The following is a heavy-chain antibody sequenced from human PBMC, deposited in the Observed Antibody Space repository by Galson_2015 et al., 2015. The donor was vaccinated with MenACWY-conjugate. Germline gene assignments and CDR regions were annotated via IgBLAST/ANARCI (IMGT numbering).Heavy chain of an antibody. D-gene: IGHD3-10*01. J-gene: IGHJ4*02. CDR2: IKSKTDGGAT. CDR3: ATDVPGIGAGEFDY. Sequence: SLRLSCAASGFSFNYAWMSWVRQAPGKGLEWVGRIKSKTDGGATDYAAPVKGRFTISRDDSKNTLHLQMNSLKSEDTAVYYCATDVPGIGAGEFDYWGQGTLVIVSS. V-gene: IGHV3-15*01. CDR1: GFSFNYAW.